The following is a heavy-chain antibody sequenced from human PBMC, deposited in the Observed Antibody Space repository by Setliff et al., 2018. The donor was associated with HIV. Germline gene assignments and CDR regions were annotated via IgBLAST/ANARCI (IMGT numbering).Heavy chain of an antibody. Sequence: PSETLSLTCTVSGGPITTSTYYWGWVRQPPGKGLEYIGNIYQSGTTYYNSSLGSRVTMSLDTSKNQFSLKLDFVTAADTAVYYCARSTVGAGASFPWGRGILVTVSS. D-gene: IGHD1-26*01. V-gene: IGHV4-39*07. CDR2: IYQSGTT. J-gene: IGHJ5*02. CDR3: ARSTVGAGASFP. CDR1: GGPITTSTYY.